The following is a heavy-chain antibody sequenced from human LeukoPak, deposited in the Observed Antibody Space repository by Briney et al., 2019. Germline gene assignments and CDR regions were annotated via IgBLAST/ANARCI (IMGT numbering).Heavy chain of an antibody. J-gene: IGHJ4*02. V-gene: IGHV3-53*01. CDR3: ARGDGYNFFDY. CDR2: FYVGGAT. Sequence: GGSLRLSCAVSGFSVTNNYMSWVRQAPGKXLEWVSVFYVGGATYYADSVKGRLTISRHNSENTLYLQMKSPRADDTAVYYCARGDGYNFFDYWGQGTLVTVSS. D-gene: IGHD5-24*01. CDR1: GFSVTNNY.